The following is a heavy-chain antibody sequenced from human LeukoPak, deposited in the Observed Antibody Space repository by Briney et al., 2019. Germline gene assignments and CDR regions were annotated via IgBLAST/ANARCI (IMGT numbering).Heavy chain of an antibody. J-gene: IGHJ6*02. V-gene: IGHV3-64*01. CDR2: ISSNGGST. CDR1: GFTFSSYA. Sequence: GGSLRLSCAASGFTFSSYAMHWVRQAPGKGLECVSAISSNGGSTYYANSVKGRFTISRDNSKNTLYLQMGSLRAEDMAVYYCARGSRYYYYGMDVWGQGTTVTVSS. CDR3: ARGSRYYYYGMDV.